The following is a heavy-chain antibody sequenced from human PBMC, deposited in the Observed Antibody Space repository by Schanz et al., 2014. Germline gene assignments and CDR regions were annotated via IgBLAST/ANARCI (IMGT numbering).Heavy chain of an antibody. CDR3: AKEFSSSWWYGMDV. CDR1: GFAFRDYG. D-gene: IGHD6-13*01. J-gene: IGHJ6*02. CDR2: ISYDGNEK. V-gene: IGHV3-30*18. Sequence: QVQLVESGGGVVQPGKSLRLSCAASGFAFRDYGMHWVRQAPGKGLEWVAFISYDGNEKHYPDSVKGRFTISRDNSRNTLFLQMESLRAEDTAVYYCAKEFSSSWWYGMDVWGQGTTVTVSS.